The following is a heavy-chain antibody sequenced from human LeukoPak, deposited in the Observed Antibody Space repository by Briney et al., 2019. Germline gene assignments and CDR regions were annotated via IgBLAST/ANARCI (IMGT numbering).Heavy chain of an antibody. CDR2: INSDGSST. CDR1: GFTFSSYW. J-gene: IGHJ5*02. Sequence: PGGSLRLSCAASGFTFSSYWMHWVRQAPGKGLVWGSRINSDGSSTSYADSVKGRFTISRDNAKNTLYLQMNSLRAEDTAVYYCARDLTPSLGYCSSTSCYSNNWFDPWGQGTLVTVSS. D-gene: IGHD2-2*01. CDR3: ARDLTPSLGYCSSTSCYSNNWFDP. V-gene: IGHV3-74*01.